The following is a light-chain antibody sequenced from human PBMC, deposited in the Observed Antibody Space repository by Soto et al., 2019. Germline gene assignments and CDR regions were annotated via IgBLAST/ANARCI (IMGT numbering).Light chain of an antibody. J-gene: IGKJ1*01. CDR1: QSISSW. V-gene: IGKV1-5*03. Sequence: DFQITKSPSTLSAHIGDRVTITCRASQSISSWLAWYQQKPEKAHKLLIYKASTLKSGVPSRFSGSGSGTEFTLTISMLHPDDVATYYCQQYNGYSMWTFGQGTMVDI. CDR2: KAS. CDR3: QQYNGYSMWT.